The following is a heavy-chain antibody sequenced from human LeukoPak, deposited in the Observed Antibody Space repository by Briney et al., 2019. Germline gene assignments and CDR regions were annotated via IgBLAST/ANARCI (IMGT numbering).Heavy chain of an antibody. J-gene: IGHJ4*02. Sequence: GGSLRLSCAASGFTFSSYGMHWVRQAPGKGLEWVAVIWYDGSNKYYADSVKGRFTISRDNSKNTLYLQRNSLRAEDTAVYYCAREYSSGWYDYWGQGTLVTVSS. CDR1: GFTFSSYG. V-gene: IGHV3-33*01. CDR2: IWYDGSNK. D-gene: IGHD6-19*01. CDR3: AREYSSGWYDY.